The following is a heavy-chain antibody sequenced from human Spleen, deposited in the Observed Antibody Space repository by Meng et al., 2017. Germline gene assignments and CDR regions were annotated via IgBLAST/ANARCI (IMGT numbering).Heavy chain of an antibody. CDR3: AKDGWFGDHFDY. D-gene: IGHD3-10*01. J-gene: IGHJ4*02. V-gene: IGHV4-34*02. CDR2: RT. CDR1: GGSFSGNX. Sequence: QVQLQQWGAGLLKPSGTLSLTCAVYGGSFSGNXWYRIRRRTYYNPSLESRVTIAVGTSERQLPLKLTSVTAADTAVYYCAKDGWFGDHFDYWGQGTLVTVSS.